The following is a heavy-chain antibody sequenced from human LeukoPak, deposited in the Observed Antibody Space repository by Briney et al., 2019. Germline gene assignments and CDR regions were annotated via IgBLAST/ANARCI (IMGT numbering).Heavy chain of an antibody. V-gene: IGHV4-34*01. J-gene: IGHJ3*02. D-gene: IGHD6-13*01. CDR2: INHSGGI. CDR1: GRSLSGYY. Sequence: PSETLSLTCGVYGRSLSGYYWRWIRHPPEKGLEWIGEINHSGGINYDPSLTSRVTISVDTSKNQFSLNLNSVTAADTAVYYCTRGQGIAIWGQGTKVTVSS. CDR3: TRGQGIAI.